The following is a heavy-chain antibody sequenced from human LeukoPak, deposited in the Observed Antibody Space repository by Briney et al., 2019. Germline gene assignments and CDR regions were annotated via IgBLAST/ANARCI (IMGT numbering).Heavy chain of an antibody. CDR3: ARVHDYGDYWLIYYYYMDV. J-gene: IGHJ6*03. V-gene: IGHV3-21*01. CDR1: GFTFSSYS. D-gene: IGHD4-17*01. Sequence: GGSLRLSCAASGFTFSSYSMNWVRQAPGKGLEWVSSISSSSSYIYYADSVKGRFTISRDNAKNSLYLQMNSLRAEDTAVYYCARVHDYGDYWLIYYYYMDVWGKGTTVTVSS. CDR2: ISSSSSYI.